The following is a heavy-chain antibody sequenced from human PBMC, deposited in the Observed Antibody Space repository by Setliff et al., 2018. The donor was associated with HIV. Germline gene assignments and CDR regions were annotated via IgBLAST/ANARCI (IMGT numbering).Heavy chain of an antibody. CDR1: GGSLTSKNYY. J-gene: IGHJ4*01. Sequence: PSETLSLTCSVSGGSLTSKNYYWSWIRQPPGKALEWIGYIYTSGSTNYNPSLKSRVTISGDTSKNQFSLKLSSVTAADTAVYYCASHLPPYSGNFDYWGHGTLVTVSS. D-gene: IGHD1-26*01. V-gene: IGHV4-61*01. CDR3: ASHLPPYSGNFDY. CDR2: IYTSGST.